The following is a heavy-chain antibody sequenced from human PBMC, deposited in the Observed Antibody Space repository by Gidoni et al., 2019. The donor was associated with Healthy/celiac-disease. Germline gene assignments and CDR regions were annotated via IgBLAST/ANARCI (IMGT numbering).Heavy chain of an antibody. V-gene: IGHV3-21*01. CDR1: GFPFSSYS. J-gene: IGHJ5*02. D-gene: IGHD6-19*01. Sequence: EVQLVESGGGLVKPGGSLRLSCAASGFPFSSYSMNWVRQAPGKGLDWVSSISSSSSYIYYADSVKGRFTISRDNAKNSLYLQMNSLRAEDTAVYYCARDNIAVAGIWFDPWGQGTLVTVSS. CDR2: ISSSSSYI. CDR3: ARDNIAVAGIWFDP.